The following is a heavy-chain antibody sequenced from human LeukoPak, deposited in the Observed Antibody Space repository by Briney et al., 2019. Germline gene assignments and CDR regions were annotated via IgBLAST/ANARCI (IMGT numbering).Heavy chain of an antibody. V-gene: IGHV1-8*01. CDR3: ARMAYYDFWSGYYPIHYYGMDV. D-gene: IGHD3-3*01. J-gene: IGHJ6*02. CDR1: GYTFTSYD. Sequence: GASVRVSCKASGYTFTSYDINWVRQATGQGLEWMGWMNPNSGNTGYAQKFQGRVTMTRNTSISTAYMELSSLRSEDTAVYYCARMAYYDFWSGYYPIHYYGMDVWGQGTTVTVSS. CDR2: MNPNSGNT.